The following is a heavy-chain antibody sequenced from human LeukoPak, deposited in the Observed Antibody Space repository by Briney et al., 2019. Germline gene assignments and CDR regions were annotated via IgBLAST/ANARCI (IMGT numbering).Heavy chain of an antibody. J-gene: IGHJ4*02. CDR1: GFTFTSYE. CDR2: IDSSGNTI. V-gene: IGHV3-48*03. CDR3: ARDGYSYGMVFDY. Sequence: GGSLRLSCAASGFTFTSYEMNWVRQAPGKGLEWVSYIDSSGNTISYADSVKGRFTISRDNAKNSLYLQMNSLRAEDTAVYYCARDGYSYGMVFDYWGQGTLVAVSS. D-gene: IGHD5-18*01.